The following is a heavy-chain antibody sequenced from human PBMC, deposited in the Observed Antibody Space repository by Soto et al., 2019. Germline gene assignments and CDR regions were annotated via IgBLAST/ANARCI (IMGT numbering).Heavy chain of an antibody. Sequence: SLRLSCAASGFAFSKYAMSGVRQAPGKGLEWVSTISGGGSNTYYADSVKGRFTISRDISKNTLHLQMSSLRAEDTAVYYCATRDTVCTIFGGLAYWGKGTPVTVSS. CDR2: ISGGGSNT. V-gene: IGHV3-23*01. D-gene: IGHD3-3*01. CDR1: GFAFSKYA. J-gene: IGHJ4*02. CDR3: ATRDTVCTIFGGLAY.